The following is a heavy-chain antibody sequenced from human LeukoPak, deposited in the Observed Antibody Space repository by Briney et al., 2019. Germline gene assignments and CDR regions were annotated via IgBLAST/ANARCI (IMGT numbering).Heavy chain of an antibody. CDR3: ARTRTTHYYGSGNPIYYYYYMDV. CDR1: GGSFSGYY. CDR2: INHSGST. J-gene: IGHJ6*03. V-gene: IGHV4-34*01. D-gene: IGHD3-10*01. Sequence: PSETLSLPCAVYGGSFSGYYWSWLHQPPGKGLEWIGEINHSGSTNYNPSLKSRVTISVDSSKNQFSLKLSSVTAADTAVYYCARTRTTHYYGSGNPIYYYYYMDVWGKGTTVTVSS.